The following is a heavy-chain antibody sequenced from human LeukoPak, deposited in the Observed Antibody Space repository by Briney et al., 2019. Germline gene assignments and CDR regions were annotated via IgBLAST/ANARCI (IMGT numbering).Heavy chain of an antibody. J-gene: IGHJ4*02. CDR3: VRGTPTPGMDY. D-gene: IGHD3-10*01. CDR1: GYPFSAHF. CDR2: IDTTTGNP. Sequence: ASVKVSFKASGYPFSAHFLNWVRQAPGQGLEWMGNIDTTTGNPRYAQDFTGRFVFSLDTSVSTAYLQITSLKADDTAAYYCVRGTPTPGMDYWGQGTQVTVSS. V-gene: IGHV7-4-1*02.